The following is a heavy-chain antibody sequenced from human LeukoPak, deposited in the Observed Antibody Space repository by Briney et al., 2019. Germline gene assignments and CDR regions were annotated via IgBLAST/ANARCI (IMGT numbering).Heavy chain of an antibody. CDR1: GGSISSYY. J-gene: IGHJ4*02. D-gene: IGHD2-8*02. V-gene: IGHV4-59*01. CDR3: ARSPLVADYYFDY. CDR2: IYSSGNT. Sequence: SETLSLTCTVSGGSISSYYWNWIRQPPGKGLEWIGYIYSSGNTNYNPSLKSRVTISLDTSKNQFPLKLSSVTAADTAVYYCARSPLVADYYFDYWGQGTLVTVSS.